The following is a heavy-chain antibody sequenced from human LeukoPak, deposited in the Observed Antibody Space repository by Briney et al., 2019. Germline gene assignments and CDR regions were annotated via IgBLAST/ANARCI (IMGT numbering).Heavy chain of an antibody. CDR3: AIRERDYFDY. D-gene: IGHD5-24*01. CDR2: IYSGGST. CDR1: GFTFSDFY. V-gene: IGHV3-66*01. Sequence: GGSLRLSCAASGFTFSDFYMSWIRQAPGKGLEWVSVIYSGGSTYYADSVKGRFTISRDNSKNTLYLQMNSLRAEDTAVYYCAIRERDYFDYWGQGTLVTVSS. J-gene: IGHJ4*02.